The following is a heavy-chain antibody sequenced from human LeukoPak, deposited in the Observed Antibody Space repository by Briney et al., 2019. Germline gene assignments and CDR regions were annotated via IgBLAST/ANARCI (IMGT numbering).Heavy chain of an antibody. Sequence: EASVKVSCKASGYTFTSYGISWVRQAPGQGLEWMGWISAYNGNTSYAQKLQGRATMTTDTSTSTAYMELRSLRSDDTAVYYCARISVGSSSTYDDYWGQGTLVTVSS. V-gene: IGHV1-18*01. J-gene: IGHJ4*02. CDR2: ISAYNGNT. CDR1: GYTFTSYG. CDR3: ARISVGSSSTYDDY. D-gene: IGHD6-6*01.